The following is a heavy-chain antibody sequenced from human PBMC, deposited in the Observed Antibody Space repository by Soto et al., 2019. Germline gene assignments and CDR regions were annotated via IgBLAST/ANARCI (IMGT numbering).Heavy chain of an antibody. J-gene: IGHJ4*02. D-gene: IGHD2-21*02. Sequence: QVQLVQSGAAVTKPGSSVKVSCKASGGTFSSYAISWVRQAPGQGLEWMGGIIPIFGTANYAQKFQGRVTITADDSTRTACMELGSLRSEDTAVYYCARSLGVTRFDYWGQGTLVTVS. CDR1: GGTFSSYA. V-gene: IGHV1-69*01. CDR3: ARSLGVTRFDY. CDR2: IIPIFGTA.